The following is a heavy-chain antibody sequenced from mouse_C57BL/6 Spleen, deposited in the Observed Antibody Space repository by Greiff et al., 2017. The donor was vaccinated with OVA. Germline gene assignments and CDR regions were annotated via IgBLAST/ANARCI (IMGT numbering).Heavy chain of an antibody. V-gene: IGHV5-17*01. D-gene: IGHD2-2*01. CDR2: ISSGSSTI. Sequence: EVKLVESGGGLVKPGGSLKLSCAASGFTFSDYGMHWVRQAPEKGLEWVAYISSGSSTIYYADTVKGRFTIARDNAKNTLFLQMTILRSEDTAMFYCARSDGYDDYFDYWGQGTTLTVSS. CDR1: GFTFSDYG. CDR3: ARSDGYDDYFDY. J-gene: IGHJ2*01.